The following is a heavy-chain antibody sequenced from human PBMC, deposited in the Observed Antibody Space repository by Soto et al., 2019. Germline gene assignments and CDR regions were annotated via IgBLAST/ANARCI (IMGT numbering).Heavy chain of an antibody. V-gene: IGHV4-30-4*01. CDR2: IYYSGST. CDR1: GGSISSGDYY. J-gene: IGHJ5*02. CDR3: ARTYYDFWSGYNWFDP. Sequence: PSGTLSLTCTVSGGSISSGDYYWSWIRQPPGKRLEWIGYIYYSGSTYYNPSLKSRVTISVDTSKNQFSLKLSSVTAADTAVYYCARTYYDFWSGYNWFDPWGQGTLVTVSS. D-gene: IGHD3-3*01.